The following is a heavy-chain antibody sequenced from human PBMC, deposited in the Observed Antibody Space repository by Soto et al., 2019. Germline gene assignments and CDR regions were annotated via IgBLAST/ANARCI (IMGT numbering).Heavy chain of an antibody. J-gene: IGHJ4*02. CDR2: IYDNDST. CDR3: ARHHIAATDMYFDY. V-gene: IGHV4-31*03. CDR1: GGSISSGGYY. D-gene: IGHD2-21*01. Sequence: QVQLQESGPGLVKPSQTLSLTCTVSGGSISSGGYYWSWIRQHPGKGLEWIGYIYDNDSTYYNPSLKSRVTMSVDMSRNQFSLKLRSVTAADTAVYYCARHHIAATDMYFDYWGQGTLVTVSS.